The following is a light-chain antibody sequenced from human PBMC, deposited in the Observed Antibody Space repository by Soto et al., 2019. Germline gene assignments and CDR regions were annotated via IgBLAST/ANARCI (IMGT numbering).Light chain of an antibody. CDR1: SNYNL. V-gene: IGLV2-23*02. J-gene: IGLJ1*01. CDR2: EVS. CDR3: CSYPGSSILYV. Sequence: QSVLTQPAPLSGSPWQALTISLTGPSNYNLVSWYQQHPGKAPKLVIYEVSERPSGVSNRFSGSKSGNTASLTISGLQAEDEADYYCCSYPGSSILYVFGTGTKVTVL.